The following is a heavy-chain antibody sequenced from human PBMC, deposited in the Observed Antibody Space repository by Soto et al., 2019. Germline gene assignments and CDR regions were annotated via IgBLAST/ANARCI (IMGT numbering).Heavy chain of an antibody. V-gene: IGHV4-31*03. Sequence: ASLTQSLTCTVAGGYISSGGYYCSLNRQHPGKGLEWIGYIYYSGSTYYNPSLKSRVTISVDTSKNQFSLKLSSVTAADTAVYYCARVGYDFWSSFAAYYMDVWGKGASVTVSS. CDR1: GGYISSGGYY. D-gene: IGHD3-3*01. J-gene: IGHJ6*03. CDR3: ARVGYDFWSSFAAYYMDV. CDR2: IYYSGST.